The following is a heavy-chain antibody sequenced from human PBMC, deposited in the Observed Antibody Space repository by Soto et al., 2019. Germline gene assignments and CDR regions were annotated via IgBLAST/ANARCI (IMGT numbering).Heavy chain of an antibody. CDR3: AREHIVVVPAAHEYNWFDS. CDR2: IIPIFGTA. J-gene: IGHJ5*01. D-gene: IGHD2-2*01. V-gene: IGHV1-69*01. CDR1: GGTFSSYA. Sequence: QVQLVQSGAEVKKPGSSVKVSCKASGGTFSSYAISWVRQAPGQGLEWMGGIIPIFGTANYAQKFQGRVTITADESTSTAYMELSRLRSEDTAVYYCAREHIVVVPAAHEYNWFDSWGQGTLVTVSS.